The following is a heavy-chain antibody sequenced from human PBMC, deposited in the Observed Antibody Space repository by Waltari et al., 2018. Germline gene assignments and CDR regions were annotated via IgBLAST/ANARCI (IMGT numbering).Heavy chain of an antibody. Sequence: QVQLQESGPGLLKPSETLSLGCSVSGGSINNYYWSWIRQPPGKGLEGIGYNYYSGNTNYNSSLKSRVTIAVDTSKNQFSLRLSSVTAADTAVYYCARHSSSSHFFFDYWGQGTLVTVSS. CDR1: GGSINNYY. CDR2: NYYSGNT. D-gene: IGHD6-6*01. CDR3: ARHSSSSHFFFDY. J-gene: IGHJ4*02. V-gene: IGHV4-59*08.